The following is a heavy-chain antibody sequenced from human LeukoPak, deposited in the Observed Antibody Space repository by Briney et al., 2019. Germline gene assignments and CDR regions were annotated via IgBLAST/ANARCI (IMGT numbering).Heavy chain of an antibody. V-gene: IGHV4-34*04. CDR3: ARVAAAGTDPGAFDI. Sequence: SETLSLTCAVSGGSFGGYYWSWIRQPPGKGLEWIGEINHSGNTNDNPSHKSRATISVDTSKNQFSLKLRSVTAADTAVYYCARVAAAGTDPGAFDIWGQGTMVIVSS. CDR1: GGSFGGYY. CDR2: INHSGNT. D-gene: IGHD6-13*01. J-gene: IGHJ3*02.